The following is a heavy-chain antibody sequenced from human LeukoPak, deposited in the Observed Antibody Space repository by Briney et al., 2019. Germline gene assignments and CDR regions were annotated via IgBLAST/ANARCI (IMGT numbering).Heavy chain of an antibody. CDR2: INWNGGRK. CDR1: GFTFDDFDDYG. CDR3: ARVEDDYGDYYYGMDV. V-gene: IGHV3-20*04. Sequence: GGSLRLSCAASGFTFDDFDDYGMNWVRQAPGKGLEWVSGINWNGGRKGYADSVKGRFTISRDNAKSYVFLQMNFLRAEDTALYYCARVEDDYGDYYYGMDVWGQGTTVTVSS. D-gene: IGHD4-17*01. J-gene: IGHJ6*02.